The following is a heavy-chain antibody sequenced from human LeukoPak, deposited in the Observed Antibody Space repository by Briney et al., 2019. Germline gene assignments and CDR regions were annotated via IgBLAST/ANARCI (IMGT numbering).Heavy chain of an antibody. CDR3: TTDVGDLDGMDV. V-gene: IGHV3-15*01. D-gene: IGHD2-21*02. J-gene: IGHJ6*02. CDR1: GFTFSNAW. Sequence: GGSLRLSCAASGFTFSNAWMSWVRQAPGKGLEWVGRIKSKTDGGTTDYAAPVKGRFTISRDDSKNTLYLQMNSLKTEDTAVYYCTTDVGDLDGMDVWGQGTAVTVSS. CDR2: IKSKTDGGTT.